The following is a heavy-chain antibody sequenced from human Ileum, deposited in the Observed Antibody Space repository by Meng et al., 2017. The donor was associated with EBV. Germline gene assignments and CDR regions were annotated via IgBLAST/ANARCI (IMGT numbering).Heavy chain of an antibody. D-gene: IGHD5-24*01. CDR1: GYTFTNYD. CDR2: MNPKTGTA. Sequence: QGQLVQSGVEVKKPGASVKVSCKASGYTFTNYDISCVRQATGQGLEWMGWMNPKTGTAHYAQKFQGRVSMTRDTSITTAYMELSSLTSEDTAVYYCVRTLERGDYWGQGTLVTVSS. V-gene: IGHV1-8*01. CDR3: VRTLERGDY. J-gene: IGHJ4*02.